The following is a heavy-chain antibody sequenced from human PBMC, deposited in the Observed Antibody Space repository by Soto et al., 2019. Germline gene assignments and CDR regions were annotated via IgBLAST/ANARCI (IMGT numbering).Heavy chain of an antibody. CDR1: GFTVSNYY. Sequence: PGGSLRLSCAASGFTVSNYYMAWVRQAPAKGLEWVSVIYAGGSTYYADSVKGRFTISRDNSRNTVYPQMNSLRAEDTAVYFCARVPGYTSGFDSWGQGTLVTVYS. V-gene: IGHV3-53*01. CDR3: ARVPGYTSGFDS. J-gene: IGHJ4*02. D-gene: IGHD6-19*01. CDR2: IYAGGST.